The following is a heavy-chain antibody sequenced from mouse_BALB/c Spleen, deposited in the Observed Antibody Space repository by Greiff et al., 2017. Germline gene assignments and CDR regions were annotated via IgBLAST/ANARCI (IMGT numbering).Heavy chain of an antibody. CDR2: ISSGGSYT. CDR3: AREGHYFDY. CDR1: GFTFSSYA. Sequence: EVKLMESGGGLVKPGGSLKLSCAASGFTFSSYAMSWVRQTPEKRLEWVATISSGGSYTYYPDSVKGRFTISRDNAKNTLYLQMSSLRSEDTAMYYCAREGHYFDYWGQGTTLTVSS. V-gene: IGHV5-9-3*01. J-gene: IGHJ2*01.